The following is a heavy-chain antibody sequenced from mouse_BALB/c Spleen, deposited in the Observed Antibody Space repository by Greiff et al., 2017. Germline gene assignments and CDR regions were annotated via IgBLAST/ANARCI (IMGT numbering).Heavy chain of an antibody. CDR1: GFTFSDYY. V-gene: IGHV5-4*02. CDR3: ARDGYPSY. CDR2: ISDGGSYT. D-gene: IGHD2-2*01. J-gene: IGHJ3*01. Sequence: DVMLVESGGGLVKPGGSLKLSCAASGFTFSDYYMYWVRQTPEKRLEWVATISDGGSYTYYPDSVKGRFTIPRDNAKNNLYLQMSSLKSEDTAMYYCARDGYPSYWGQGTLVTVSA.